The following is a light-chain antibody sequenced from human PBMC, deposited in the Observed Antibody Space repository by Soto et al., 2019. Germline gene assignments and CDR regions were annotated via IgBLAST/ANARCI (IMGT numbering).Light chain of an antibody. J-gene: IGKJ4*01. V-gene: IGKV3-15*01. CDR1: QSVSSN. CDR3: QQYNSWPLT. CDR2: GAS. Sequence: EIVMTQSPATLSVSPGERATLSCRASQSVSSNLAWYQQKPGQAPRLLIYGASTRATGIPARFSGSGSGTDFTLTISSPQSEDFAVYYCQQYNSWPLTFGGGTKVEIK.